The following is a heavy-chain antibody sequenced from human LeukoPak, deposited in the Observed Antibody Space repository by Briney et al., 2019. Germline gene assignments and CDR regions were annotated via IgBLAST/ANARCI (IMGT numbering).Heavy chain of an antibody. J-gene: IGHJ4*02. CDR3: ARGPYCNGGSCYARTFDY. D-gene: IGHD2-15*01. V-gene: IGHV4-34*01. Sequence: PSETLSLTCAVYGGSFSGYYWSWIRQPPGKGLEWIGEINHSGSTNYNPSLKSRVTISVDTSKNQFSLKLSSVTAADTAVYYCARGPYCNGGSCYARTFDYWGQGTLVTVSS. CDR1: GGSFSGYY. CDR2: INHSGST.